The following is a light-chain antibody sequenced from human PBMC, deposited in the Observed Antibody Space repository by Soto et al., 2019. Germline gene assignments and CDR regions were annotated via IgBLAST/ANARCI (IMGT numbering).Light chain of an antibody. V-gene: IGLV2-14*01. CDR2: DVS. CDR3: SSYASRSTPLYV. Sequence: QSALTQPASVSGSPGQSITIPCTGTSSDVGAYNYVSWYQQHPGKAPKLMIYDVSNRPSGVSNRFSGSKSGNTGSLTISGLQAEDEADYYCSSYASRSTPLYVFGTGTKLTVL. CDR1: SSDVGAYNY. J-gene: IGLJ1*01.